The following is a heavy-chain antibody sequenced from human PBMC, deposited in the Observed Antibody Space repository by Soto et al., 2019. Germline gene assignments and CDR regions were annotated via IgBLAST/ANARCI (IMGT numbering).Heavy chain of an antibody. CDR3: ARRGPGGYCSGGSCYWHYYGMDV. CDR1: GGSVSSGSYY. Sequence: SETLSLTCTVSGGSVSSGSYYWSWIRQPPGKGLEWIGYIYYSGSTNYNPSLKSRVTISVDTSKNQFSLKLSSVTAADTAVYYCARRGPGGYCSGGSCYWHYYGMDVWGQGTTVTVSS. V-gene: IGHV4-61*01. D-gene: IGHD2-15*01. CDR2: IYYSGST. J-gene: IGHJ6*02.